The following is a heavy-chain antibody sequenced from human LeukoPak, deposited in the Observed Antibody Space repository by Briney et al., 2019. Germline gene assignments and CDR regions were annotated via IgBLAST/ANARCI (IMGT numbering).Heavy chain of an antibody. V-gene: IGHV3-23*01. D-gene: IGHD4-11*01. CDR2: ISGSGGST. CDR3: AKAGRAMTTASDFDY. J-gene: IGHJ4*02. Sequence: GGSLRLSCAASGFTFSSYGMHWVRQAPGKGLEWVSAISGSGGSTYYADSVKGRFTISRDNSKNTLYLQMNSLRAEDTAVYYCAKAGRAMTTASDFDYWGQGTLVTVSS. CDR1: GFTFSSYG.